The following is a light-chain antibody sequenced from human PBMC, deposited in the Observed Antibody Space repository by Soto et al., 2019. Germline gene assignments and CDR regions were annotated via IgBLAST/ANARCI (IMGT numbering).Light chain of an antibody. J-gene: IGLJ1*01. CDR3: SSYTTTNTYV. Sequence: QSVLAQPRSVSGSPGQSVTISCTGTSSDVGGYNYVSWYQQHPGKAPKLMIYEVNNRFSGVSNRFSGSKSGNTASLTISGLLTEDEADYYCSSYTTTNTYVFGTGTKVTVL. CDR1: SSDVGGYNY. V-gene: IGLV2-14*01. CDR2: EVN.